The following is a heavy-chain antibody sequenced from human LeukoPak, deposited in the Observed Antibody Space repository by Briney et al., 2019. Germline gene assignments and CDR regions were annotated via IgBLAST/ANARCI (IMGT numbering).Heavy chain of an antibody. V-gene: IGHV4-59*08. CDR2: IYYSGST. CDR1: GGSISGNY. Sequence: SETLSLTCTVPGGSISGNYWSWIRQPPGKGLEWIGHIYYSGSTNYNPSLKSRVTISVDTSKNQFSLKMTSVTAADTAVYYCVRHPWRMGSRDYNFDDWGQGTLVTVSS. D-gene: IGHD3-16*01. CDR3: VRHPWRMGSRDYNFDD. J-gene: IGHJ4*02.